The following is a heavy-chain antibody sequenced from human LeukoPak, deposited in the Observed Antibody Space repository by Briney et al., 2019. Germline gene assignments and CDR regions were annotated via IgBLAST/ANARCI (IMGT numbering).Heavy chain of an antibody. CDR1: GGSISSSSYY. Sequence: SETLSLTCTVSGGSISSSSYYWGWIRQPPGKGLEWIGEINHSGSTNYNPSLKSRVTISVDTSKNQFSLKLSSVTAADTAVYYCARDIKANNWFDPWGQGTLVTVSS. CDR3: ARDIKANNWFDP. CDR2: INHSGST. V-gene: IGHV4-39*07. J-gene: IGHJ5*02.